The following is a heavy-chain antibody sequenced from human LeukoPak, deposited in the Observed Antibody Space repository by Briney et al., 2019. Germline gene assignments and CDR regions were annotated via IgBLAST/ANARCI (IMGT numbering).Heavy chain of an antibody. J-gene: IGHJ6*02. CDR3: ATDQYYDILTGYWDYYYGMDV. V-gene: IGHV7-4-1*02. CDR1: GYTFTSYA. Sequence: GASVKVSCKACGYTFTSYAMNWVRQAPGQGLEWMGWINTNTGNPTYAQGFTGRFVFSLDTSVSTAYLQISSLKAEDTAVYYCATDQYYDILTGYWDYYYGMDVWGQGTTVTVSS. CDR2: INTNTGNP. D-gene: IGHD3-9*01.